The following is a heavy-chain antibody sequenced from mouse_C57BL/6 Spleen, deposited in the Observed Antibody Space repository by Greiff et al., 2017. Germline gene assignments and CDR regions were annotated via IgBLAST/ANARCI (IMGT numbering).Heavy chain of an antibody. CDR3: ARGGGTRYFDY. D-gene: IGHD4-1*01. J-gene: IGHJ2*01. CDR1: GYSITSGYD. CDR2: ISYSGST. V-gene: IGHV3-1*01. Sequence: EVQLQESGPGMVKPSQSLSLTCTVTGYSITSGYDWHWIRHFPGNKLEWMGYISYSGSTNYNPSLKSRISITHDTSKNHFFLKLNSVTTEDKATYYCARGGGTRYFDYWGQGTTLTVSS.